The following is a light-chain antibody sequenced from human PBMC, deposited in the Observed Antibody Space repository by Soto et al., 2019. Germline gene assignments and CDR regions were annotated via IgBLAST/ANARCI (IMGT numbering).Light chain of an antibody. CDR2: RNN. J-gene: IGLJ1*01. V-gene: IGLV1-47*01. CDR3: ATWHYSLNGFYL. Sequence: QSVLTQPPSASGTPGQGVTISCSGSTSNIGSNYVYWYQQLPGTAPKLLIYRNNQRPSGVPDRFSGSKSGTSASLAISGLRSDDEADYFCATWHYSLNGFYLFGPGTNVTVL. CDR1: TSNIGSNY.